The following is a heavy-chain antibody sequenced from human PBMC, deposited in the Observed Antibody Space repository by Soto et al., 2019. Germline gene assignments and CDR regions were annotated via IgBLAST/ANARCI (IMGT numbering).Heavy chain of an antibody. D-gene: IGHD6-13*01. V-gene: IGHV4-31*03. CDR3: AKGSSWYGVYFDY. CDR1: GGSISSGGYY. J-gene: IGHJ4*02. Sequence: TSETLSLTCTVSGGSISSGGYYWSWIRQHPGKGLEWIGYIYYSGSTYYNPSLKSRVTISVDTSKNQFSLKLSSVTAADTAVYYCAKGSSWYGVYFDYGGQGTLVTVSS. CDR2: IYYSGST.